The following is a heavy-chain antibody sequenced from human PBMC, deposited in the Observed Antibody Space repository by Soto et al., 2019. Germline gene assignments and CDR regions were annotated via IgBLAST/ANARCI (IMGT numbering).Heavy chain of an antibody. J-gene: IGHJ4*02. CDR2: IYNGGST. D-gene: IGHD7-27*01. CDR3: ATGPSGDKVDS. CDR1: GGSISHVYYY. V-gene: IGHV4-30-4*01. Sequence: QVQLQESGPGLLKPSQTLSLTCAVSGGSISHVYYYWSWIRQLPDKGLEWIGHIYNGGSTYNNPSLPXRFTFSXXTSRNQFSLQLTSVSAADTAVYYCATGPSGDKVDSWGQGILVTVSS.